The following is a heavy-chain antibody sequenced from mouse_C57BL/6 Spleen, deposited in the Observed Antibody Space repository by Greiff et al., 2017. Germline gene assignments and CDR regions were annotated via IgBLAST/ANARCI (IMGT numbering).Heavy chain of an antibody. CDR2: LNPNYGTT. CDR3: ARSGDYDDYYAMDY. CDR1: GYSFTDYN. V-gene: IGHV1-39*01. Sequence: EVQLVESGPELVKPGASVKISCKASGYSFTDYNMNWVKQSNGKSLEWIGVLNPNYGTTSYNQKFKGKATLTVDQSSSTAYMQLNSLTSEDSAVDYCARSGDYDDYYAMDYWGQGTSVTVSS. J-gene: IGHJ4*01. D-gene: IGHD2-4*01.